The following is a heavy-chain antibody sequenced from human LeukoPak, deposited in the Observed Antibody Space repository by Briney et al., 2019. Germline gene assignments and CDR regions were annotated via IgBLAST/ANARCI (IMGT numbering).Heavy chain of an antibody. CDR2: ISAYNGNT. CDR3: ARAPRVTMVRGVIDY. Sequence: ASVKVSCKASGYTFTSYGISWVRQAPGQGLEWMGWISAYNGNTNYAQKLQGRVTMTTDTSTSTAYMELRSLRSDDTAVYYCARAPRVTMVRGVIDYWGQGTLVTVSS. CDR1: GYTFTSYG. V-gene: IGHV1-18*01. D-gene: IGHD3-10*01. J-gene: IGHJ4*02.